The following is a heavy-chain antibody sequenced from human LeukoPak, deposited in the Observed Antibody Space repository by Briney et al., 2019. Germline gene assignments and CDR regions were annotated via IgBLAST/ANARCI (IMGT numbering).Heavy chain of an antibody. J-gene: IGHJ3*01. CDR1: GYSFTSYW. V-gene: IGHV5-51*01. D-gene: IGHD3-22*01. CDR3: ARRDYFDSSGSATTFDL. Sequence: GESLKISCKGSGYSFTSYWIGWVRQMPENGLEWMGIIYPGDSDTRYSPSFQGQVTISADKSISTASLQWSSLQASDTAMYYCARRDYFDSSGSATTFDLWGQGTMVTVSS. CDR2: IYPGDSDT.